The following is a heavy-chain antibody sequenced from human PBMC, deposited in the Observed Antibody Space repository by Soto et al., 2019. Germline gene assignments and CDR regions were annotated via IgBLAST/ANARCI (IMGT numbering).Heavy chain of an antibody. V-gene: IGHV1-69*13. CDR2: IIPIFGTA. CDR3: ARWRVGAKSFYFDY. D-gene: IGHD1-26*01. Sequence: SVKVSCKASGDTFSSYAISWVRQAPGQGLEWMGGIIPIFGTANYAQKFQGRVTITADESTSTAYMELSSLRSEDTAVYYCARWRVGAKSFYFDYWGQGTLVTVSS. J-gene: IGHJ4*02. CDR1: GDTFSSYA.